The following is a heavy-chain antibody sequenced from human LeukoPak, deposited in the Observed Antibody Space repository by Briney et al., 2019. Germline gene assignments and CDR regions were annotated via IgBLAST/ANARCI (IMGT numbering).Heavy chain of an antibody. CDR3: ARDAVAGTFAWFDP. J-gene: IGHJ5*02. CDR2: FDPEDGET. CDR1: GYTLTELS. Sequence: ASVKVSCKVSGYTLTELSMHWVRQAPGKGLEWMGGFDPEDGETIYAQKFQGRVTMTEDTSTDTAYMELRSLRSDDTAVYYCARDAVAGTFAWFDPWGQGTLVTVSS. D-gene: IGHD6-19*01. V-gene: IGHV1-24*01.